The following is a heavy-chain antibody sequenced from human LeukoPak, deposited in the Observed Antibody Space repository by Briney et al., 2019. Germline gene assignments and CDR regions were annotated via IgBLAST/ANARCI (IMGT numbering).Heavy chain of an antibody. CDR1: GGSISSYY. CDR2: IYTSGST. D-gene: IGHD2-2*01. J-gene: IGHJ5*02. V-gene: IGHV4-4*07. Sequence: SETLSLTCTVSGGSISSYYWSWIRQPAGKGLEWIGRIYTSGSTNYNPSLKSRVTMSVDTSKNQFSLKLSSVTAADTAVYYCASRVIVVVPAAIRQHNWFDPWGQGTLVTVSS. CDR3: ASRVIVVVPAAIRQHNWFDP.